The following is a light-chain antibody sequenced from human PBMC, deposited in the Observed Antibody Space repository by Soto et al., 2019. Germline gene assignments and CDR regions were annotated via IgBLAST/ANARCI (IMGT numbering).Light chain of an antibody. CDR2: DVT. CDR3: SSYISNSRV. V-gene: IGLV2-14*01. Sequence: QSALTQPASVSGSPGQSSTISYTGTSSDVGGYNYVSWYQQRPGKAPKLMIYDVTNRPSGVSNRFSGSKSGNTASLTISGLQAEDEADYYCSSYISNSRVFGGGTKLTVL. J-gene: IGLJ2*01. CDR1: SSDVGGYNY.